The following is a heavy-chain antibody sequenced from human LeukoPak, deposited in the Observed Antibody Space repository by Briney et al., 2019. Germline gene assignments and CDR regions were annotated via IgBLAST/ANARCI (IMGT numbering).Heavy chain of an antibody. J-gene: IGHJ4*02. D-gene: IGHD3-22*01. CDR1: GGSISSGSYY. V-gene: IGHV4-61*01. CDR2: IYYSGST. CDR3: ARGGQIVRGYYFDY. Sequence: PSQTLSLTCTVSGGSISSGSYYWSWIRQPPGKGLEWIGYIYYSGSTNYNPSLKSRVTISVDTSKNQFSLKLSSVTAADTAVYYCARGGQIVRGYYFDYWGQGTLVTVSS.